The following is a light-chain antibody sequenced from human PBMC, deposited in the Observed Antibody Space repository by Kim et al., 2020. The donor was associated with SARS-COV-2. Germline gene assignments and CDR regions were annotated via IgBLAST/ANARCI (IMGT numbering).Light chain of an antibody. J-gene: IGKJ2*01. CDR3: QHYNSYPYT. CDR1: QNIGTY. CDR2: QAS. V-gene: IGKV1-5*03. Sequence: ASLGDRVTISGRARQNIGTYLAWYQHKPGKAPTLLVYQASSLEGGVPSRFSGSGSETEFILTINSLQPDDFATYYCQHYNSYPYTFGQGTKLEI.